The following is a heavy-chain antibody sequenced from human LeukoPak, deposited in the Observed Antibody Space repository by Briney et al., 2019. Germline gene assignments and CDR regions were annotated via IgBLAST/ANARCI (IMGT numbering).Heavy chain of an antibody. Sequence: SETLSLTCAVYGGSFSGYYWGWIRQPPGKGLEWIGSIYYSGSTYYNPSLKSRVTISVDTSKNQFSLKLSSVTAADTAVYYCARLSARVTMVRGVIEEDYWGQGTLVTVSS. CDR3: ARLSARVTMVRGVIEEDY. J-gene: IGHJ4*02. D-gene: IGHD3-10*01. CDR2: IYYSGST. CDR1: GGSFSGYY. V-gene: IGHV4-34*01.